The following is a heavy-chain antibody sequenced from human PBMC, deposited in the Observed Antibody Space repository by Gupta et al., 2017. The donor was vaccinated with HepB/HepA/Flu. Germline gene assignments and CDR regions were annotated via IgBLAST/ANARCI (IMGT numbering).Heavy chain of an antibody. V-gene: IGHV3-23*01. CDR2: ISAGGGGT. Sequence: EVQALDSGGGLAQSGGSLRLSCEVSEFPFSASVMSWVRQAPGKGLDWVSSISAGGGGTYYADSVKGRITISRDNSKNTLYLHVSSRRAEDTALYYCAKRVSGWYFDYWDQGTRVTVSS. CDR1: EFPFSASV. CDR3: AKRVSGWYFDY. J-gene: IGHJ4*02. D-gene: IGHD6-19*01.